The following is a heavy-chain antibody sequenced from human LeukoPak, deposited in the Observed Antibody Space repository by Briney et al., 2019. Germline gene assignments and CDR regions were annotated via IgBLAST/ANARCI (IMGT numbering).Heavy chain of an antibody. CDR2: ISSSSSYI. V-gene: IGHV3-21*01. D-gene: IGHD3-10*01. Sequence: GGSLRLSCAASGFTFSSYSIKWARQAPGKGLEWVSSISSSSSYIYYADSVKGRFTISRDNAKNSLYLQMNSLRAEDTAVYYCARVGSGSYYPPIDYWGQGTLVTVSS. CDR3: ARVGSGSYYPPIDY. CDR1: GFTFSSYS. J-gene: IGHJ4*02.